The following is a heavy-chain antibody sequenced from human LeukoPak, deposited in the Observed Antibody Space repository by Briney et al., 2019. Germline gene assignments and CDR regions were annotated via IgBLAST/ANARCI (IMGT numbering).Heavy chain of an antibody. J-gene: IGHJ3*02. CDR3: ARASIVWDNAFDI. D-gene: IGHD3-22*01. CDR2: IYRSGST. CDR1: GGSISSGGYS. Sequence: SETLSLTCAVSGGSISSGGYSWSWIRQPPGKGLVWIGYIYRSGSTYYNPSLKSRVTISVDRSKNQFSLKLSSVTAADTAVYYCARASIVWDNAFDIWGQGTLLTVSS. V-gene: IGHV4-30-2*01.